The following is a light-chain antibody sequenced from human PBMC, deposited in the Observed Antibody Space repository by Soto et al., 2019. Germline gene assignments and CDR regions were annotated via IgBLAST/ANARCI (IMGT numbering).Light chain of an antibody. CDR2: GAS. CDR3: EQYHNWPPQYT. J-gene: IGKJ2*01. Sequence: EIVMTQSPASLSVSPGDGATLSCRASQSVASNVAWYQQKPGQGPRLLIHGASTRAVGVPARFSGSGSGTDFTLTISSLQLEDFAVYYCEQYHNWPPQYTFGQGTKLQIK. CDR1: QSVASN. V-gene: IGKV3-15*01.